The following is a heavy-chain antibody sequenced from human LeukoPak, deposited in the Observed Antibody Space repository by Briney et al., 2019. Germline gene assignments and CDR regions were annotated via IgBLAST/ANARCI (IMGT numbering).Heavy chain of an antibody. Sequence: GGSLRLSCAASGFTFSGSAMHWVRQASGKGLEWVGRIGSKANSYATAYAASVKGRFTISRDDSKNTAYLQMNSLKTEDTAVYYCAKEYVTTVQPGSYYYYYYMDVWGKGTTVTISS. CDR2: IGSKANSYAT. CDR3: AKEYVTTVQPGSYYYYYYMDV. CDR1: GFTFSGSA. V-gene: IGHV3-73*01. J-gene: IGHJ6*03. D-gene: IGHD4-17*01.